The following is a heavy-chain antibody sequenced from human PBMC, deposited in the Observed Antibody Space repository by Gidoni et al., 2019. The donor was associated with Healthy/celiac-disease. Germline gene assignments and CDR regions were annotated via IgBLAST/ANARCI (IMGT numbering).Heavy chain of an antibody. V-gene: IGHV3-23*01. D-gene: IGHD2-2*01. Sequence: EVQLLESGGGLVQPGGSLRLSCAAAGFTFRSYAMSWVRQAPGKGLEWVASISGSGGSTYYADSVKGRFTISRDNSKNTLYLQMNSLRAEDTAVYYCAKDRYQLLSSPWFDPWGQGTLVTVSS. CDR1: GFTFRSYA. CDR3: AKDRYQLLSSPWFDP. J-gene: IGHJ5*02. CDR2: ISGSGGST.